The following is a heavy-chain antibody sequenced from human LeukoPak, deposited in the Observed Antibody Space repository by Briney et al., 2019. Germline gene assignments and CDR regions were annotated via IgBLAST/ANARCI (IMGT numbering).Heavy chain of an antibody. CDR2: ISDSGGNT. J-gene: IGHJ4*02. V-gene: IGHV3-23*01. Sequence: RGSLRLSCAASGLTFSSYAMSWVRQAPGKGLEWVSAISDSGGNTYYADSVKGRFTISRDNSKNTLYLQMSSLRVEDTAVYYCAKTFSGYNYGIDYWGQGTLVTVSS. CDR3: AKTFSGYNYGIDY. D-gene: IGHD5-18*01. CDR1: GLTFSSYA.